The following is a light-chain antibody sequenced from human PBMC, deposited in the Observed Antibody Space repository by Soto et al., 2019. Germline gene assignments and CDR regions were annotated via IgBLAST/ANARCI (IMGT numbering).Light chain of an antibody. V-gene: IGKV3-15*01. CDR2: GAA. CDR3: QQYHNWPA. Sequence: EIVMTQSPDTLSVSPGERATLSCRASQSVFSSLAWYQQKPGQAPRLLIYGAATRATGIPARFSGSGSGTEFTPTISSLQSEDFAVYYCQQYHNWPAFGQGTKV. J-gene: IGKJ1*01. CDR1: QSVFSS.